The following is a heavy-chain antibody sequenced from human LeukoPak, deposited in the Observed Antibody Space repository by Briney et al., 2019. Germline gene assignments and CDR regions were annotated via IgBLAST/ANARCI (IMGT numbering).Heavy chain of an antibody. J-gene: IGHJ5*02. CDR3: ARGGGHYDFWSDGLYVNWFDP. V-gene: IGHV4-59*01. Sequence: SETLSLTCTVSGDSISSSYWSWIRQPPEKGLEWIGYIYYSGSTNYTPSLKSRVTISVDTSKNQFSLKLSSVTAADTAVYYCARGGGHYDFWSDGLYVNWFDPWGQGTLVTVSS. D-gene: IGHD3-3*01. CDR1: GDSISSSY. CDR2: IYYSGST.